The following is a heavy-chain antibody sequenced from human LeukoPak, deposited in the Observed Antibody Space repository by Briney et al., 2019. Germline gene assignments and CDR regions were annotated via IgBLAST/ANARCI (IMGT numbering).Heavy chain of an antibody. Sequence: ASVKVSCKASGYTFSTYGISWVRQATGQGLEWMGWMNPNSGNTGYAQKFQGRVTMTRNTSISTAYMELSSLRSEDTAVYYCARAGNIYYPWFDPWGQGTLVTVSS. D-gene: IGHD1-26*01. CDR2: MNPNSGNT. V-gene: IGHV1-8*02. J-gene: IGHJ5*02. CDR3: ARAGNIYYPWFDP. CDR1: GYTFSTYG.